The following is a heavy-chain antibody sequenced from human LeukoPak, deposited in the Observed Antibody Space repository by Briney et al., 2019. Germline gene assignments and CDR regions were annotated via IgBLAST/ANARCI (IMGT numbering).Heavy chain of an antibody. CDR1: GYTFTSYD. Sequence: ASVKVSCKASGYTFTSYDINWARQATGQGLECMGWINPNTGKTGYSQKFQGRVTISRNTSISTTYLEVSSLISEDTAVYYCARGTRNSWERYYYYYYMDVWGKGTTVTVSS. CDR2: INPNTGKT. V-gene: IGHV1-8*01. D-gene: IGHD1-26*01. CDR3: ARGTRNSWERYYYYYYMDV. J-gene: IGHJ6*03.